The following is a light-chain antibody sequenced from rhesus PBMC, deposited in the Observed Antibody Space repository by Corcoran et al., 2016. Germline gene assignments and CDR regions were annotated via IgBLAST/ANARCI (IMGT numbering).Light chain of an antibody. J-gene: IGKJ4*01. CDR1: QDISHW. Sequence: DIQMTQSPSSLSASVGDTVTITCRASQDISHWLDWYQQSPGKAPKFLIYKASSLQSGVPSRFTGSGSWTDFTLTISSLQSEDFGTYYCQQFSIRPLTFGGGTKVEI. V-gene: IGKV1-22*01. CDR2: KAS. CDR3: QQFSIRPLT.